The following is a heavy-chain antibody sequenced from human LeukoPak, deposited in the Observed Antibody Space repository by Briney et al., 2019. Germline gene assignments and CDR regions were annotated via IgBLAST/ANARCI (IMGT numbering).Heavy chain of an antibody. D-gene: IGHD3-3*01. V-gene: IGHV4-34*01. CDR2: INHSRST. CDR1: GGSFSGYY. Sequence: SETLSLTCAVYGGSFSGYYWSWIRPPPGKGLEGFGEINHSRSTNYNPSHKSRVTISVDTSKTQYSLKLSSATAADTAVYYCASASQFLEPTVYYYYMDVWGKGTTVTVSS. J-gene: IGHJ6*03. CDR3: ASASQFLEPTVYYYYMDV.